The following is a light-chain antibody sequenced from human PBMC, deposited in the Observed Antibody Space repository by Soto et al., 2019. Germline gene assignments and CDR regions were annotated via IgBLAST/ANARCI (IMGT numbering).Light chain of an antibody. J-gene: IGLJ2*01. Sequence: QSALTQPPSASGSPGQSVTISCTGTSSDVGAYNYVSWYQQHPGKAPKFMIYEVSKRPSGVPDRFSGSKSGNTASLTVSGLQAEDEADYYCSSYAGSNNVVFGGGTKFTVL. CDR1: SSDVGAYNY. CDR2: EVS. CDR3: SSYAGSNNVV. V-gene: IGLV2-8*01.